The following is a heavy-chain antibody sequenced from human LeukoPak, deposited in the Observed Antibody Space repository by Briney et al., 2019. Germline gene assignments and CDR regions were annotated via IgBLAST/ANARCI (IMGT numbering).Heavy chain of an antibody. CDR3: ARTSPSGRGWFDP. D-gene: IGHD3-10*01. CDR1: GGTFSSYA. J-gene: IGHJ5*02. V-gene: IGHV1-69*04. Sequence: ASVKVSCKASGGTFSSYAISWVRQAPGQGLEWMGRIIPILGIANYAQKFQGRVTITADKSTSTAYMELSSLRSEDTAVYYCARTSPSGRGWFDPWGQGTLVTVSS. CDR2: IIPILGIA.